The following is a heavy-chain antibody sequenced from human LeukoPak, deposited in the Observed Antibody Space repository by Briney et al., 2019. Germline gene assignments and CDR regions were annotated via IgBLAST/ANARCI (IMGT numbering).Heavy chain of an antibody. J-gene: IGHJ4*02. CDR3: RFVVATSDRDY. V-gene: IGHV3-64*02. CDR2: IGRDGAGP. Sequence: GGSLRLSCAASGFTFSSCAMQWVRQAPGRRLEFVSAIGRDGAGPYYADSVKGRFTLSRDNSKNTLYLQMGSLRPEDMAVYYCRFVVATSDRDYWGQGTLVTVSS. CDR1: GFTFSSCA. D-gene: IGHD1/OR15-1a*01.